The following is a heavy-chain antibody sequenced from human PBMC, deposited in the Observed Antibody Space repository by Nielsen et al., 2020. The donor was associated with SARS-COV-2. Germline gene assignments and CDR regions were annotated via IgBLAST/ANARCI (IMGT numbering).Heavy chain of an antibody. CDR2: ISYDGSND. D-gene: IGHD3-10*01. V-gene: IGHV3-30-3*01. CDR1: GFTFSPYA. Sequence: SLKISCAVSGFTFSPYAMHWVRQAPGKGLDWVAVISYDGSNDFYADSVKGRFTISRDNSKNTLYLQMNSLRAEDTAIYYCARGAGRYWEATYFDYWGQGTLVTVSS. J-gene: IGHJ4*02. CDR3: ARGAGRYWEATYFDY.